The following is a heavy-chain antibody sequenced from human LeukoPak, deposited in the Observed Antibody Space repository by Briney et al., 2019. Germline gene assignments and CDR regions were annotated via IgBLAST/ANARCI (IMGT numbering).Heavy chain of an antibody. J-gene: IGHJ4*02. Sequence: PSETLSLTCTVSGGSISSYYWNWIRQPPGKGLEWIGYIYYTGYTNYNPSLKSRVTISVDTSKNQFSLKLSSVTAADTAVYYCARRRNPYYYGSGSRGYFDYWGQGTLVTVSS. V-gene: IGHV4-59*12. CDR2: IYYTGYT. CDR1: GGSISSYY. CDR3: ARRRNPYYYGSGSRGYFDY. D-gene: IGHD3-10*01.